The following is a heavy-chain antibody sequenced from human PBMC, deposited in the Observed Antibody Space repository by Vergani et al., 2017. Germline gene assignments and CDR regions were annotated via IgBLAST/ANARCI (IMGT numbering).Heavy chain of an antibody. CDR3: VNYYGSGSYYDAFDI. J-gene: IGHJ3*02. V-gene: IGHV1-18*01. Sequence: QVQLVQSGAEVKKPGASVRVSCKASGYTFTSYGISWVRQAPGQGLEWMGWISAYNGNTNYAQKLQGRVTMTTDTSTSTAYMELRSLRSDDTAVYYCVNYYGSGSYYDAFDIWGQGTMVTVSS. CDR1: GYTFTSYG. D-gene: IGHD3-10*01. CDR2: ISAYNGNT.